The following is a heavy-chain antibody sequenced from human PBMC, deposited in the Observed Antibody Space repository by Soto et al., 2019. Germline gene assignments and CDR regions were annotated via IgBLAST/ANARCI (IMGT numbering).Heavy chain of an antibody. D-gene: IGHD3-10*01. Sequence: GASVDAPCEAPGGTSSSYAISWARHAPEQGLESLCGIIPILGTANYAQKFQGRVTTTADESTTTAYLELSSLRSEDTAVYYCARVKYGSGSYYLTVFYYNGMDVWRQGTTDTVSP. V-gene: IGHV1-69*13. CDR3: ARVKYGSGSYYLTVFYYNGMDV. CDR1: GGTSSSYA. CDR2: IIPILGTA. J-gene: IGHJ6*01.